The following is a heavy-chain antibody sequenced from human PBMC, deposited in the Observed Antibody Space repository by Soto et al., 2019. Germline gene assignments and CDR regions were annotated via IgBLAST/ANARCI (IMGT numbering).Heavy chain of an antibody. J-gene: IGHJ3*02. V-gene: IGHV1-69*01. CDR1: GGTFSSYA. Sequence: QVQLVQSGAEVKKPGSSVKVSCKASGGTFSSYAISWVRQAPGQGLEWMGGIIPIFGTANYAQKFQGRVKITADESTSTGYMERSSLRSEDTDVYYCAGETHYYHREDAFDIWGQGTMVTVSS. CDR2: IIPIFGTA. CDR3: AGETHYYHREDAFDI. D-gene: IGHD3-22*01.